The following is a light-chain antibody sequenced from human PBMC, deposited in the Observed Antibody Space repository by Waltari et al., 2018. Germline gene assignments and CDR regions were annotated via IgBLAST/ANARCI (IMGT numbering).Light chain of an antibody. J-gene: IGKJ1*01. Sequence: DIQMTQSPSSLSASVGDRVTITCQASQDISNYLNWYQQKPGKAPKLLIYDASNLETGVPSRFSGSGSGTDFTFTISSLQPEDVGTYYCLQYNSYSWTFGHGTKVEIK. V-gene: IGKV1-33*01. CDR3: LQYNSYSWT. CDR2: DAS. CDR1: QDISNY.